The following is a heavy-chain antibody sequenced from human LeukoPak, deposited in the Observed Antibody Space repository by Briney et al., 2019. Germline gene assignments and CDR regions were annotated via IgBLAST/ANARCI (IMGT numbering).Heavy chain of an antibody. CDR2: IYRSGSP. CDR3: ARGIRRYYYGMDV. V-gene: IGHV4-4*02. D-gene: IGHD1-14*01. Sequence: SETLSLTCAVSGGSISSNNWWGWVRQPPGKGLEWIGEIYRSGSPNYNPSLKSRVTISVDTSKSQFSLKLSSVTAADTAVYYCARGIRRYYYGMDVWGQGTTVTVSS. CDR1: GGSISSNNW. J-gene: IGHJ6*02.